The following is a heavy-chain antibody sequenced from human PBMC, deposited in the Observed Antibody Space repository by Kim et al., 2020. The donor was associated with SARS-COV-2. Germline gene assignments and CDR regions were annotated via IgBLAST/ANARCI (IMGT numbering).Heavy chain of an antibody. J-gene: IGHJ6*02. CDR1: GYSFTSYW. V-gene: IGHV5-10-1*01. D-gene: IGHD1-26*01. CDR3: ARQQYSGSYYEYYGMDV. Sequence: GESLKISCKGSGYSFTSYWISWVRQMPGKGLEWMGRIDPSDSYTNYSPSFQGHVTISADKSISTAYLQWSSLKASDTAMYYCARQQYSGSYYEYYGMDVWGQRTTVTVSS. CDR2: IDPSDSYT.